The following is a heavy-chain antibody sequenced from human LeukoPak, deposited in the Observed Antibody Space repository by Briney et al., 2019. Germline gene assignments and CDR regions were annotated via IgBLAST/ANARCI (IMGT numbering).Heavy chain of an antibody. CDR3: ETSTAAGTNAFDI. D-gene: IGHD6-13*01. Sequence: SQTLSLTCVISGDSVSSNSAAWNCIRQSPSRGLEWLGRTYYRSKWYNDYAVSVKSRITISPDTSKNQFSLQLNSMTPEDTALYYCETSTAAGTNAFDIWGQGTRVTVSS. CDR2: TYYRSKWYN. V-gene: IGHV6-1*01. J-gene: IGHJ3*02. CDR1: GDSVSSNSAA.